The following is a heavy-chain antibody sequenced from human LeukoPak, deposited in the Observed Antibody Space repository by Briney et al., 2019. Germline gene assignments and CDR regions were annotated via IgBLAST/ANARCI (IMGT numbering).Heavy chain of an antibody. J-gene: IGHJ4*02. CDR1: GFRFDTYA. CDR2: MSGSGTTT. V-gene: IGHV3-23*01. CDR3: AKGMYDGNAYYYFDA. Sequence: GGSLRLSCTASGFRFDTYAMSWVRQAPGKGLEWVSVMSGSGTTTYYAHSLKGRFTISRDYSQSTLCLQMNSLRAEDTAVYYCAKGMYDGNAYYYFDAWGQGTLVTVSS. D-gene: IGHD3-22*01.